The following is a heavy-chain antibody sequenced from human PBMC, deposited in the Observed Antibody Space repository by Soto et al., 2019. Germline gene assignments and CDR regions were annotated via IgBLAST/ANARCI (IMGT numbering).Heavy chain of an antibody. CDR1: GFTFSHDG. D-gene: IGHD1-20*01. V-gene: IGHV3-30*18. CDR2: VSYDGTNK. J-gene: IGHJ6*03. Sequence: QPGWSLRLSCSVSGFTFSHDGMHRFRQAPGKGLEWVAFVSYDGTNKYYADSVKGRFTISRDDSKNTLYLQMNSLRAEDTAAHHCEKDQYGAGTDYNSSAGLAAWAKRTKVTVSS. CDR3: EKDQYGAGTDYNSSAGLAA.